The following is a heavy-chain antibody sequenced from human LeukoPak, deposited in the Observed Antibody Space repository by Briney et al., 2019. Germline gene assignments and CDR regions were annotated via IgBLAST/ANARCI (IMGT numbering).Heavy chain of an antibody. V-gene: IGHV1-69*04. CDR3: ARDHSSGYTYGGDY. J-gene: IGHJ4*02. Sequence: ASVKVPCKASGGTFSNYAISWVRQAPGQGLEWMGRIIPILRIANYAQKFQGRVTITADISTSTAYMELSSLRSEDTAVYYCARDHSSGYTYGGDYWGQGTLVTVSS. CDR2: IIPILRIA. D-gene: IGHD5-18*01. CDR1: GGTFSNYA.